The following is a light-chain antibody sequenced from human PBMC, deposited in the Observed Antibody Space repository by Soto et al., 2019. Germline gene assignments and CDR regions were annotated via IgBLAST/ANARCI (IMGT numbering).Light chain of an antibody. V-gene: IGKV3-20*01. Sequence: EIVLTQSPGTLSLSPGERATLSCRASQSVSSSYLAWYQQKPGQAPRLLIYGASSRATGIPDRFSGSGSGTDFTLTISRLEAEDFAVYYCQQYVTSSWTFGQGTKVDI. CDR3: QQYVTSSWT. CDR1: QSVSSSY. J-gene: IGKJ1*01. CDR2: GAS.